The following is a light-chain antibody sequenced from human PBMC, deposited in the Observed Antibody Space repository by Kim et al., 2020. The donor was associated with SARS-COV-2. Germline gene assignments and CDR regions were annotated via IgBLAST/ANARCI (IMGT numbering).Light chain of an antibody. J-gene: IGKJ2*01. CDR2: GAS. CDR1: QGIRSD. CDR3: LQDSHYPYT. V-gene: IGKV1-6*01. Sequence: SAFVGDRVTITCRASQGIRSDLGWYQQQPGKAPNLLIYGASSLQSGVPSRFSGSGSGPDFTLTISSVQPEDFATYYCLQDSHYPYTFGQGPKLEI.